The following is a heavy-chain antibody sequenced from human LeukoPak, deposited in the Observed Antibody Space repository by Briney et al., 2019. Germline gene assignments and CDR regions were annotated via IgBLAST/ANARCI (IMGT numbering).Heavy chain of an antibody. CDR2: IIPIFGTT. V-gene: IGHV1-69*13. CDR1: GYTLTELS. J-gene: IGHJ4*02. CDR3: ARHNVGESGYYYFDY. D-gene: IGHD5-12*01. Sequence: SVKVSCKVSGYTLTELSMHWVRQAPGQGLEWMGGIIPIFGTTNYAQKFLGRVTITADDSTNTVYMDLSSLRSEDTAVYYCARHNVGESGYYYFDYWGQGTLVTVSS.